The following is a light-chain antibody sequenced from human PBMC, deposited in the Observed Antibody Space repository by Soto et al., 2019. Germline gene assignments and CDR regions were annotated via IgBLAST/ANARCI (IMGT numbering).Light chain of an antibody. J-gene: IGLJ3*02. CDR2: GNS. CDR1: SSNIGAGYD. V-gene: IGLV1-40*01. CDR3: QSYDNSLSGWV. Sequence: QSVLTQTPSVSGAPGQRVTISCTESSSNIGAGYDVHWYQQLPGTAPKLLIYGNSNRPSGVPDRFSGSKSGTSASLAITGLQAEDEADYYCQSYDNSLSGWVFGGGTKLTVL.